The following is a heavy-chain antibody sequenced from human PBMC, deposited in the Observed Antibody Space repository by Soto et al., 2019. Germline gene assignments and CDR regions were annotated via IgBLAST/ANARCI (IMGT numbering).Heavy chain of an antibody. D-gene: IGHD3-22*01. CDR3: VRVAVVVGTLDWFDP. CDR2: IYYSGST. V-gene: IGHV4-30-4*01. CDR1: GGSISSGDYY. J-gene: IGHJ5*02. Sequence: PSETLSLTCTVSGGSISSGDYYWSWIRQPPGKGLEWIGYIYYSGSTYYNPSLKSRVTISVDTSKNQFSLKLSSVTAAVTSVYYCVRVAVVVGTLDWFDPWGQGTRVTVSS.